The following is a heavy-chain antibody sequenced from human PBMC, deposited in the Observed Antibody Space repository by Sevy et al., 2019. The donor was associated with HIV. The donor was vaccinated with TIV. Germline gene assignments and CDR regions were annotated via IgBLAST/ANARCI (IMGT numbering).Heavy chain of an antibody. CDR3: AKPSATVANYYYYGMDV. CDR1: GFTFSSYG. CDR2: ISYDGSNK. D-gene: IGHD2-21*02. Sequence: GGSLRLSCAASGFTFSSYGMHWVRQAPGKGLEWVAVISYDGSNKYYADSVKGRFTISRDNSKNTLYLQMNSLRAEDTAVYYCAKPSATVANYYYYGMDVWGKGTTVTVSS. V-gene: IGHV3-30*18. J-gene: IGHJ6*04.